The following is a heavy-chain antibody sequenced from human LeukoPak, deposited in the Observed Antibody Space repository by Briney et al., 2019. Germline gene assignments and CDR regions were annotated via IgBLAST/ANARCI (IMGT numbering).Heavy chain of an antibody. V-gene: IGHV4-59*08. Sequence: SETLSLTCTVSGASISSYYWSWIRQPPGKGLEWIGYISYSGSTNYNPSVKSRVTISVDTSKNQFSLKLSSVTAADTAVYYCARHLDLQLLEAFDIWGQGTMVTVSS. CDR2: ISYSGST. CDR3: ARHLDLQLLEAFDI. J-gene: IGHJ3*02. D-gene: IGHD2-2*01. CDR1: GASISSYY.